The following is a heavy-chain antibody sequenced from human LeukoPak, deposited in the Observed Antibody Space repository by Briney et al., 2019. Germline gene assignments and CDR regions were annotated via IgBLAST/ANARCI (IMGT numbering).Heavy chain of an antibody. CDR1: GFTFTSYS. Sequence: GGSLRLSCAGSGFTFTSYSMSWVRQPPGKGLEWVSCITSGSNTIYYADSVKGRFTTSRDNAKNSLYLQMNSLRDEDTAVYYCARDTDDFSSLDYWGQGTLVTVSS. CDR2: ITSGSNTI. V-gene: IGHV3-48*02. D-gene: IGHD3-3*01. CDR3: ARDTDDFSSLDY. J-gene: IGHJ4*02.